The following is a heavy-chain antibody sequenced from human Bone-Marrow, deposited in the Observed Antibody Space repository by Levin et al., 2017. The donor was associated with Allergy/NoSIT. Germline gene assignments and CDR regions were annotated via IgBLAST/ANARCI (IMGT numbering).Heavy chain of an antibody. D-gene: IGHD3-9*01. CDR2: INPSGGST. Sequence: ASVKVSCKASGYTFTSYYMHWVRQAPGQGLEWMGIINPSGGSTSYAQKFQGRVTMTRDTSTSTVYMELSSLRSEDTAVYYCAREMRGYDILTGYYSYYYMDVWGKGTTVTVSS. CDR1: GYTFTSYY. V-gene: IGHV1-46*03. J-gene: IGHJ6*03. CDR3: AREMRGYDILTGYYSYYYMDV.